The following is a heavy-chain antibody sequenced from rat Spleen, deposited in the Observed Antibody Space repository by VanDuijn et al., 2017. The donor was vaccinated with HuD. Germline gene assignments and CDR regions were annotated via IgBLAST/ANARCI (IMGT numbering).Heavy chain of an antibody. D-gene: IGHD1-11*01. V-gene: IGHV5S23*01. CDR2: LTHSGGLT. Sequence: EVQLVESGGGLVQPGRSLKLSCTASGFTFINFVMAWVRQAPTKGLAWVASLTHSGGLTFYRDSVKGRFTISKDNTKSTLYLQMDSLRSEDTATYYCTTINYGRFAYWGQGTLVTVSS. CDR1: GFTFINFV. CDR3: TTINYGRFAY. J-gene: IGHJ3*01.